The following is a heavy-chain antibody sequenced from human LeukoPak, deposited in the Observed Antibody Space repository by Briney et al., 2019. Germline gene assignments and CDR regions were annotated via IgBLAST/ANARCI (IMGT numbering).Heavy chain of an antibody. Sequence: SETLSLTCTVSSGSISSDNHYSGWIRQPPGKGLEWIACIYHSGSTYYNESLKSRVTLSRDTSKNQFSLNLRSVTAADTAVYYCARVAYSGYYAGVDPWGQGTLVTVSS. CDR2: IYHSGST. CDR3: ARVAYSGYYAGVDP. D-gene: IGHD5-12*01. J-gene: IGHJ5*02. CDR1: SGSISSDNHY. V-gene: IGHV4-39*07.